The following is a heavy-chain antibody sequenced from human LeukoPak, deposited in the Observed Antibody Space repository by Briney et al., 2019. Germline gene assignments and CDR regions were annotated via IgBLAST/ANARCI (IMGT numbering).Heavy chain of an antibody. CDR2: ISGSGGST. Sequence: GGSLRLSCAASGFTFSSYAMSWVRQAPGKGLEWVSAISGSGGSTYYADSVKGRFTISRDNSKNTLYLQMNSLKTEDTAVYCCTRPAGTFDYWGQGTLVTVSS. D-gene: IGHD6-19*01. J-gene: IGHJ4*02. CDR3: TRPAGTFDY. CDR1: GFTFSSYA. V-gene: IGHV3-23*01.